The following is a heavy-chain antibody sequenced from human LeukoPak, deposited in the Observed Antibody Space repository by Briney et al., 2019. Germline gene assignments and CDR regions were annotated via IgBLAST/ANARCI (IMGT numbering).Heavy chain of an antibody. CDR2: IKQDGSEK. J-gene: IGHJ4*02. D-gene: IGHD6-19*01. Sequence: PGGSLRFSCAASGFTFSSYWMSWVRQAPGKGLEWVANIKQDGSEKYYVDSVKGRFTISRDNAQNSLHLQMNSLRAEDTAVYYCARLSSGWYGDFDYWGQGTLVTVSS. CDR1: GFTFSSYW. CDR3: ARLSSGWYGDFDY. V-gene: IGHV3-7*03.